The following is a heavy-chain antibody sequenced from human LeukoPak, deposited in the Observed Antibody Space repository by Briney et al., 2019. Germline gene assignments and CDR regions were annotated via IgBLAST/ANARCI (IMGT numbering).Heavy chain of an antibody. CDR2: IYYSGST. D-gene: IGHD5-18*01. CDR1: GGSISSYY. V-gene: IGHV4-59*01. Sequence: SETLSLTCTVSGGSISSYYWSWIRQPPGKGLEWIWYIYYSGSTNYNPSLKSRVTISVDTSKNQFSLRLSSVTAADTAVYYCATYVDTAMVFVYWGQGTLVTVSS. CDR3: ATYVDTAMVFVY. J-gene: IGHJ4*02.